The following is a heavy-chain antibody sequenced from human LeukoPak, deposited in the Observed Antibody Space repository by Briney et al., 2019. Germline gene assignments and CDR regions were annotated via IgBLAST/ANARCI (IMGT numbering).Heavy chain of an antibody. CDR3: ARDSCSSTSCRRKFDN. CDR1: GGSITSSNYF. D-gene: IGHD2-2*01. J-gene: IGHJ4*02. CDR2: IYYSGRT. Sequence: SETLSLTCTVSGGSITSSNYFWGWLRQSPGKGLEWIGSIYYSGRTYYTPSLKSRVTLSVETSKIQFSLKLSSATAADSAVYYCARDSCSSTSCRRKFDNCGQGTLVTVSS. V-gene: IGHV4-39*07.